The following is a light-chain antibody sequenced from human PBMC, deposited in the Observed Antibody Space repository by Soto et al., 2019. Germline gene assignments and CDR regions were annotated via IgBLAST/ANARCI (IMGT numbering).Light chain of an antibody. V-gene: IGKV1-39*01. CDR3: QHNYNTALA. CDR2: AAS. J-gene: IGKJ1*01. Sequence: DIPMTQSPSSLSASVGDRVTITCRASQSISTYLNWYQQKPGKAPKLLIYAASTLHTGVPSRFSGSGSGTGFTLTISSLQPEDFATYYCQHNYNTALAFGQGTRVDIK. CDR1: QSISTY.